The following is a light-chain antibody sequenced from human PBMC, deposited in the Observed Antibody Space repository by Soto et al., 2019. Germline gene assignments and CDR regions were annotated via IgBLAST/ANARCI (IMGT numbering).Light chain of an antibody. CDR2: YAS. CDR1: QDISQY. CDR3: LKYTKDAPGT. V-gene: IGKV1-27*01. Sequence: DIQMTQSPSSLSASVGDRVTLTCRASQDISQYLAWYQQRPGKVPKLLIYYASTLQSGVPSRFSGSGSGTKFTLTISSLQPEDVATYYCLKYTKDAPGTFGHGTKVEI. J-gene: IGKJ1*01.